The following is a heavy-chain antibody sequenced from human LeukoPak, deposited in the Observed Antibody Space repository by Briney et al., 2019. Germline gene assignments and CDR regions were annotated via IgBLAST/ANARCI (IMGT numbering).Heavy chain of an antibody. Sequence: GGSLRLSCAASGFTFSSYAMSWVRQAPGKGLEWVSAISGSGGGTYYADYVKGRFTISRDNSKNTLYLQMNSLRAEDTAVYYCARESTSWYFDLWGRGTLVTVSS. D-gene: IGHD2-2*01. V-gene: IGHV3-23*01. CDR3: ARESTSWYFDL. J-gene: IGHJ2*01. CDR1: GFTFSSYA. CDR2: ISGSGGGT.